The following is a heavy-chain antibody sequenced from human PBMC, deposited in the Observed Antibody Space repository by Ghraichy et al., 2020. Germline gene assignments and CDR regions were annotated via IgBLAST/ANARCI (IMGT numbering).Heavy chain of an antibody. CDR3: ARYGRLRLYYYYYGMDV. D-gene: IGHD4-17*01. CDR1: GGSFSGYY. V-gene: IGHV4-34*01. CDR2: INHSGST. J-gene: IGHJ6*02. Sequence: SETLSLTCAVYGGSFSGYYCSWIRQPQGKGLEWIGEINHSGSTNFNPSLKSRVTISVETSKNQFSLKLSSVTAADTAVYYCARYGRLRLYYYYYGMDVWGQGTTVTVSS.